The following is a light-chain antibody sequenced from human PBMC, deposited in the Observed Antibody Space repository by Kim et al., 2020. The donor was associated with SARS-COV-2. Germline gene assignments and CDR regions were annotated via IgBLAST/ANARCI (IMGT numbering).Light chain of an antibody. CDR1: QSVSSN. CDR2: GAS. J-gene: IGKJ3*01. CDR3: QQYNNWPPDSPFT. V-gene: IGKV3-15*01. Sequence: EIVMTQSPATLSVSPGERATLSCRASQSVSSNLAWYQQKPGQAPRLLIYGASTRATGIPARFSGSGSGTEFTLTISSLQSEDFAVYYCQQYNNWPPDSPFTFGPGTKVDIK.